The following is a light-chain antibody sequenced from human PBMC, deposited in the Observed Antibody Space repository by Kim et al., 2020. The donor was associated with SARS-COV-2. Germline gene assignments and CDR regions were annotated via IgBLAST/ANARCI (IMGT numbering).Light chain of an antibody. CDR3: QQYNNWPRT. Sequence: EIVMTQSPATLSVSPGERAFLSCRASQSVSINLAWYQQKPGQAPRLLIYGATIRATGIPARFSGSGSGTDFTLTVSSLQSEDFAVYYCQQYNNWPRTFGQGTKLEI. J-gene: IGKJ2*01. CDR1: QSVSIN. V-gene: IGKV3-15*01. CDR2: GAT.